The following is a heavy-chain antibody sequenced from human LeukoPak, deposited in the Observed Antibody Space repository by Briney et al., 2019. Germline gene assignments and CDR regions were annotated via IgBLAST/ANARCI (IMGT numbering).Heavy chain of an antibody. CDR1: GFTFSNHW. D-gene: IGHD7-27*01. Sequence: PGGSLRLSCAASGFTFSNHWMHWVRQSPGKGLVWVARINNDGSDTRHGDSVEGRFTISRDNAENTLYLQMNSLRVEDTAMYFCARNNWGIDDWGQGTLVTVSS. CDR3: ARNNWGIDD. V-gene: IGHV3-74*01. J-gene: IGHJ4*02. CDR2: INNDGSDT.